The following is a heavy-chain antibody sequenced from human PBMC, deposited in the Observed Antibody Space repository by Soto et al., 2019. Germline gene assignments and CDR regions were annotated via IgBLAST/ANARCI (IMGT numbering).Heavy chain of an antibody. Sequence: GGSLRLSCAASGFIFSRYEMNWVRQAPGKGLEWVSYINTRGNTIHYADSVKGRFTVSRDNAENSLYLQMNSLRAEDTAVYYCARDIDYYDSSGYQDYWGQGTLVTVSS. CDR2: INTRGNTI. V-gene: IGHV3-48*03. CDR1: GFIFSRYE. CDR3: ARDIDYYDSSGYQDY. J-gene: IGHJ4*02. D-gene: IGHD3-22*01.